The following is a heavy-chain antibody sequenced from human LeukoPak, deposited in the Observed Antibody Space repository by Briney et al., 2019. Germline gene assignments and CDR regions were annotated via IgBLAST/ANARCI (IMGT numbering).Heavy chain of an antibody. V-gene: IGHV3-30*04. Sequence: GRSLTLSCAASGFTFSSYAMHWVRRAPGKGLEWVAVISYDGSNKYYADSVKVRFTISRDNSKNTLYLQMNSLRAEDTAVYYCARDVRLQLVYYFDYWGQGTLVTVSS. D-gene: IGHD6-13*01. CDR2: ISYDGSNK. J-gene: IGHJ4*02. CDR1: GFTFSSYA. CDR3: ARDVRLQLVYYFDY.